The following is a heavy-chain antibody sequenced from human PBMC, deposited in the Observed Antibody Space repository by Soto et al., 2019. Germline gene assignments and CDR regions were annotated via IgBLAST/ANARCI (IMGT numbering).Heavy chain of an antibody. V-gene: IGHV3-66*01. Sequence: EVKLVESGGGLVQPGGSLRRSCAASGFTVGAKYMSWVRQAPGKGLEWVSVLYGSGDTYYADSVRGRFTISRDSSKNTLYIQMNSLRLDDTGVYYCAKAILQWQKVEWFDHWGQGALVSVSS. D-gene: IGHD6-19*01. CDR2: LYGSGDT. CDR3: AKAILQWQKVEWFDH. J-gene: IGHJ5*02. CDR1: GFTVGAKY.